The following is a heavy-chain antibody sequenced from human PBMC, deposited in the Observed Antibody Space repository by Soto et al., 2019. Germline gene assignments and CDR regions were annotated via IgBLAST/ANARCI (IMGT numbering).Heavy chain of an antibody. CDR2: ISAYNGNT. D-gene: IGHD6-13*01. Sequence: GASVKVSSKASGYTFTSYGLSSVRQSPGQGLEWMGWISAYNGNTNYAQKLQGRVTMTTDTSTSTAYMELRSLRSDDTAVYYCATVNRSRLHDAFDIRGQGTMVTVS. V-gene: IGHV1-18*01. CDR3: ATVNRSRLHDAFDI. J-gene: IGHJ3*02. CDR1: GYTFTSYG.